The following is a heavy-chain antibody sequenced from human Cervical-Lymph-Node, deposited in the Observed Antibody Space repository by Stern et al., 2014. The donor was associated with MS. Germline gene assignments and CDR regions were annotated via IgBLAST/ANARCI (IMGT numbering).Heavy chain of an antibody. Sequence: QMQLVQSGAEVKKFGASVRVSCKASGYSFTSYNIDWVRQAPGQGLEWMGWMNPNSGSKSYAEKFQGRVTMTSNTSINTTYMELSSLRSEDTAVYYCTRVRYYGSGIYYALGDGMDVWGQGTTVTVSS. CDR3: TRVRYYGSGIYYALGDGMDV. CDR2: MNPNSGSK. CDR1: GYSFTSYN. J-gene: IGHJ6*02. V-gene: IGHV1-8*01. D-gene: IGHD3-10*01.